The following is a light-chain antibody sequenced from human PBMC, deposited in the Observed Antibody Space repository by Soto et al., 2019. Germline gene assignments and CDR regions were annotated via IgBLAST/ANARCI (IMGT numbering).Light chain of an antibody. Sequence: DIQMTQSPSSLPASVGDRISITCRASQGIGTYLSWYQQKPGKAPKLLIYDASNLEAGVPSRFRGSGSGTDFTFTTSRLQPEDIATYYCQQYENLPTFGQGTRLEIK. CDR3: QQYENLPT. CDR1: QGIGTY. J-gene: IGKJ5*01. CDR2: DAS. V-gene: IGKV1-33*01.